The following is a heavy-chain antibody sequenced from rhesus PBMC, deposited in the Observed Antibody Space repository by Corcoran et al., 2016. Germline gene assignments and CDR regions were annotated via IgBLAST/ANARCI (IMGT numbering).Heavy chain of an antibody. CDR1: GGSISSGYYY. CDR2: ITYSGST. D-gene: IGHD6-31*01. V-gene: IGHV4-122*02. CDR3: ARDGSRAGFDY. J-gene: IGHJ4*01. Sequence: QLQLQESGPGLVKPSETLSLTCAVSGGSISSGYYYWSWIHQPPGKGLEWIGYITYSGSTSYNPSLNSRVTISRDTSKNQVSLKLSSVTAADTAVYYCARDGSRAGFDYWGQGVLVTVSS.